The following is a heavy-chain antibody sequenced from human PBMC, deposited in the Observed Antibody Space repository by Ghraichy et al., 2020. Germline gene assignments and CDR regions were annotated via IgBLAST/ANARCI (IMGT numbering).Heavy chain of an antibody. CDR2: ISGSGGST. D-gene: IGHD6-13*01. J-gene: IGHJ5*02. V-gene: IGHV3-23*01. Sequence: GESLNISCAASGFTFSSYAMSWVRQAPGKGLEWVSAISGSGGSTYYADSVKGRFTISRDNSKNTLYLQMNSLRAEDTAVYYCAKDLQYSSSPRFDPWGQGTLVTVSS. CDR3: AKDLQYSSSPRFDP. CDR1: GFTFSSYA.